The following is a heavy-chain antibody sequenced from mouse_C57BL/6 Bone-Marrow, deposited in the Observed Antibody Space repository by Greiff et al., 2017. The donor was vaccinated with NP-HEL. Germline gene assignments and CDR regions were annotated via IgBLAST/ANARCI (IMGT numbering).Heavy chain of an antibody. CDR2: IYPGGGYT. D-gene: IGHD1-1*01. J-gene: IGHJ4*01. CDR1: GYTFTNYW. Sequence: QVQLQQSGAELVRPGTSVKMSCKASGYTFTNYWIGWAKQRPGHGLEWIGDIYPGGGYTNYNEKFKGKATLTADKSSSTAYMQFSSLTSEDSAIYYCARITTVVRDYAIDYWGQGTSVTVSS. CDR3: ARITTVVRDYAIDY. V-gene: IGHV1-63*01.